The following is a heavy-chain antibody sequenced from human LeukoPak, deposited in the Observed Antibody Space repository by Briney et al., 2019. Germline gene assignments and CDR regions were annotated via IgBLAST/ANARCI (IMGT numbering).Heavy chain of an antibody. D-gene: IGHD4-17*01. V-gene: IGHV4-59*01. CDR3: ARAYGLDAFDI. Sequence: PSETLSLTCTVSGGSISSYYWSWSRQPPGKELEWIGYIYYSGSTNYNPSLKSRVTISVDTSKNQFSLKLSSVTAADTAVYYCARAYGLDAFDIWGQGTMVTVSS. J-gene: IGHJ3*02. CDR1: GGSISSYY. CDR2: IYYSGST.